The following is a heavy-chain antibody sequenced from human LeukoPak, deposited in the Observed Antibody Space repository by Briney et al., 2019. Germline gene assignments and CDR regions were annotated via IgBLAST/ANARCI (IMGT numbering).Heavy chain of an antibody. D-gene: IGHD3-3*01. J-gene: IGHJ4*02. Sequence: GGSLRLSCAASGFTFSTYAMNWVRQAPGKGLEWVAVISYDGRQNYYADSVKGRFTISRDNSKNTLYLQMNSLRDEDSAAYYCAGMYLERLTAGYFDHWGQGTWVTVSP. V-gene: IGHV3-30*04. CDR3: AGMYLERLTAGYFDH. CDR1: GFTFSTYA. CDR2: ISYDGRQN.